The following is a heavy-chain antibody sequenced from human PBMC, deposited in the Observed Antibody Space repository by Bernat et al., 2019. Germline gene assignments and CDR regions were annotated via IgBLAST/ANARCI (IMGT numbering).Heavy chain of an antibody. CDR3: ARVSDTAMVATDY. Sequence: EVQLVESGGGLVKPGGSLRLSCAASGFTFSSYSMNWVRQAPGKGLEWVSSISSSSSYMYYADSVKGRFTISRDNAKNSLYLQMNSLRAEDTAVYYCARVSDTAMVATDYWGQGTLVTVSS. CDR2: ISSSSSYM. J-gene: IGHJ4*02. D-gene: IGHD5-18*01. CDR1: GFTFSSYS. V-gene: IGHV3-21*01.